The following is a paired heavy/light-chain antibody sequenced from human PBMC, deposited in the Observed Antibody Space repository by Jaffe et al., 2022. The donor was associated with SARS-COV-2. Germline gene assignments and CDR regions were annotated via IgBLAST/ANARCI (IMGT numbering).Light chain of an antibody. CDR3: AAWEDRLSGSVV. CDR1: SSNIGSNS. J-gene: IGLJ2*01. CDR2: SNN. Sequence: QSALTQPPSASGTPGQWVTISCSGGSSNIGSNSVNWYQQVPGMAPKLLIYSNNQRPSGVPDRFSGSKSGTSASLAINGLQSEDEADYYCAAWEDRLSGSVVFGGGTKLTVL. V-gene: IGLV1-44*01.
Heavy chain of an antibody. CDR2: VYWDDDK. CDR1: GFSLNTRGVA. Sequence: QVTLKESGPTLVKPTQTLALTCSFSGFSLNTRGVAVGWIRQPPGKALEWLALVYWDDDKRYSPSLKTRLTITKDTSKNHVVLSLTNMDPVDTGTYYCARRLEGSAWYNSWFDSWGQGTLVTVSS. CDR3: ARRLEGSAWYNSWFDS. V-gene: IGHV2-5*02. D-gene: IGHD6-13*01. J-gene: IGHJ5*01.